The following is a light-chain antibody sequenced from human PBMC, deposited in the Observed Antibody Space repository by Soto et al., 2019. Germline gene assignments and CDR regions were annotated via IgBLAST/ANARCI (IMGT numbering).Light chain of an antibody. CDR1: QIFSGW. CDR2: DAS. V-gene: IGKV1-5*01. J-gene: IGKJ1*01. CDR3: QQYSSHST. Sequence: DIQMTQSPSTLSASVGDTVTVTCRASQIFSGWFAWDQQKPWEAPKLLIYDASALPRGVPSRFSCSGSGTEFSLTISSLQPDGFATYYCQQYSSHSTFGQGAKVDIK.